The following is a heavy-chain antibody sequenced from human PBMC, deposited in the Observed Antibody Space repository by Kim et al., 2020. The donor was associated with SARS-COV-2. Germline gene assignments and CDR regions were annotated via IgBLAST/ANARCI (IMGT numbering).Heavy chain of an antibody. D-gene: IGHD6-13*01. CDR3: ARVPGIAAAGNFDD. Sequence: NPSLKSRVTISVDTSKNQFSLKLSSVTSADTAVYYCARVPGIAAAGNFDDWGQGTLVTVSS. V-gene: IGHV4-34*01. J-gene: IGHJ4*02.